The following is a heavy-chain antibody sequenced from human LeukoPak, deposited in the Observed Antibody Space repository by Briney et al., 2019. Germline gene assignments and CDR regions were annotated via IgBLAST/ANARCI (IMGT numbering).Heavy chain of an antibody. V-gene: IGHV3-7*03. CDR2: INHNGNVN. CDR1: GFTFSSYW. Sequence: GGSLRLSCAASGFTFSSYWMNWARQAPGKGLEWVASINHNGNVNYYVDSVKGRFTISRDNAKNSLYLQMSNLRAEDTAVYYCARDLRYYDNSSYYGTDYYGMDVWGQGTTVTVSS. J-gene: IGHJ6*02. CDR3: ARDLRYYDNSSYYGTDYYGMDV. D-gene: IGHD3-22*01.